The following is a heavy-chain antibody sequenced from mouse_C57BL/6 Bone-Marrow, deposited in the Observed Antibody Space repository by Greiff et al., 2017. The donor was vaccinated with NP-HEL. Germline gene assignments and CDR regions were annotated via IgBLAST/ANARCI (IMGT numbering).Heavy chain of an antibody. Sequence: EVKLMESGAELVRPGSSVKMSCKTSGYTFTSYGINWVKQRPGQGLEWIGYIYIGNGYTEYNEKFKGKATLTSDTSSSTAYMQLSSLTSEDSAIYFCARGDDGYYVGYFDVWGTGTTVTVSS. D-gene: IGHD2-3*01. CDR2: IYIGNGYT. J-gene: IGHJ1*03. CDR3: ARGDDGYYVGYFDV. CDR1: GYTFTSYG. V-gene: IGHV1-58*01.